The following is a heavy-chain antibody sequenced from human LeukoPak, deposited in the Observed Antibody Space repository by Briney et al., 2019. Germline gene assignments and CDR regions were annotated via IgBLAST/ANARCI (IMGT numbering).Heavy chain of an antibody. CDR2: ISSSSSSYI. CDR1: GFTFSSYS. J-gene: IGHJ4*02. Sequence: GGSLRLSCAASGFTFSSYSMNWVRQAPGKGLEWVSSISSSSSSYIYYADSVKGRFTISRDNAKNSLYLQMNSLRAEDTAVYYCARDFPASNYYDSSGYGYWGQGTLVTVSS. D-gene: IGHD3-22*01. CDR3: ARDFPASNYYDSSGYGY. V-gene: IGHV3-21*01.